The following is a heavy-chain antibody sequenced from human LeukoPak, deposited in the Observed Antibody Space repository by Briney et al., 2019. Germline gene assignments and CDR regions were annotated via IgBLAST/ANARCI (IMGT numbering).Heavy chain of an antibody. CDR3: AKDAGSYGDYNSWYFDL. CDR2: ISGSGDNT. V-gene: IGHV3-23*01. CDR1: GFTFFSYA. J-gene: IGHJ2*01. Sequence: GGSLRLSCAASGFTFFSYAMSWVRQAPGKGLEWVSAISGSGDNTYYGDSVKGRFTMSRDNSKNTLYLQMSSLRAEDTAVYYCAKDAGSYGDYNSWYFDLWGRGTLVTFSS. D-gene: IGHD4-17*01.